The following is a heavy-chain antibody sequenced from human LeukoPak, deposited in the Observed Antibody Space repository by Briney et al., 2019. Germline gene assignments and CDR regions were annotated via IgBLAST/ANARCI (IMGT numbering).Heavy chain of an antibody. V-gene: IGHV3-7*02. CDR2: IKPDGSEG. CDR3: ARVADSSSWYPREYYYGMDV. J-gene: IGHJ6*02. Sequence: GGSLRLSCAASGFTFSNSWMTWVRQAPGKGLEWVATIKPDGSEGFYVDSVKGRFTISRDNAKNSLYLQMNSLRAEDTAVYYCARVADSSSWYPREYYYGMDVWGQGTTVTVSS. D-gene: IGHD6-13*01. CDR1: GFTFSNSW.